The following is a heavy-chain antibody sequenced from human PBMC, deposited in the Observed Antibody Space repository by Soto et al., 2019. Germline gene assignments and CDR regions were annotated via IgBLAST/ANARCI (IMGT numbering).Heavy chain of an antibody. CDR3: AKLTYPSDSTGYYYERVSGWIDS. D-gene: IGHD3-22*01. CDR1: GFMFSSYA. V-gene: IGHV3-23*01. CDR2: ISASGGTA. Sequence: GGSLRLSCGASGFMFSSYAMIWVRRAPGKGLEWVSSISASGGTANLADSVEGRCTISRDNSKSTLYLQMNSLRAEDTAVYYCAKLTYPSDSTGYYYERVSGWIDSWGQGTLVTVSS. J-gene: IGHJ5*01.